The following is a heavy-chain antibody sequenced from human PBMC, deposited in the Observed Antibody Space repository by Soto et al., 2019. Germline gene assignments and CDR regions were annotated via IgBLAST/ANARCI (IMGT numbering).Heavy chain of an antibody. D-gene: IGHD1-7*01. V-gene: IGHV4-31*03. J-gene: IGHJ6*02. CDR1: GGSISSGGYY. Sequence: PSETLSLTCTVSGGSISSGGYYWSWIRQHPGKGLEWIGYIYYSGSTYYNPSLKSRVTISVDTSKNQFSLKLSSVTAADTAVYYCARDESGTTLPPYYYYGMDVWGQGTTVTVSS. CDR3: ARDESGTTLPPYYYYGMDV. CDR2: IYYSGST.